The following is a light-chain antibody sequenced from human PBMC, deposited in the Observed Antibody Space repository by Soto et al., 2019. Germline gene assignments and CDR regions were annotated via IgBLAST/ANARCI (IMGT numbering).Light chain of an antibody. CDR2: GAS. J-gene: IGKJ2*01. V-gene: IGKV3-20*01. CDR3: QQYGFSSMFT. CDR1: QSVTSNY. Sequence: EFVLTQSPGTLSLSPGERATLSCRASQSVTSNYLAWYQQKLGQAPRLLIYGASTRATGIPDRFSGSGSGTDFTLTISRLEPEDFAVYYCQQYGFSSMFTFGQGTKLEIK.